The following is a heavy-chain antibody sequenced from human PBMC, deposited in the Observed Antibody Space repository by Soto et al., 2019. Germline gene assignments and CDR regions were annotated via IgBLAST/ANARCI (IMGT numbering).Heavy chain of an antibody. V-gene: IGHV4-59*08. Sequence: QVQLQESGPGLVKPSETLSLTCTVSGGSISSYYWSWIRQPPGKGLEWIGYIYYSGSTNYNPSLKRRVAISVDTSKNQFSLKPSSVTAADKAVYYCARHHDSWGQGTLVTVSS. J-gene: IGHJ4*02. CDR3: ARHHDS. CDR2: IYYSGST. CDR1: GGSISSYY.